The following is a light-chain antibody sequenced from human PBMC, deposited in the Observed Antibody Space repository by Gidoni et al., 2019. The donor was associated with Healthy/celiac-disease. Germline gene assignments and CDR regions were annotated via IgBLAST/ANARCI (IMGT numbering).Light chain of an antibody. J-gene: IGKJ5*01. V-gene: IGKV1-33*01. CDR2: DAS. CDR1: QDISNY. CDR3: QQYDNLPI. Sequence: DIQMTQSPSSLSASVGDRVTITCQASQDISNYLHWYQHKPGKAPKLLIYDASNLETGVPSRFSGSGSGTDFTFTINSLQPEDIATYYCQQYDNLPIFGQETRLGIK.